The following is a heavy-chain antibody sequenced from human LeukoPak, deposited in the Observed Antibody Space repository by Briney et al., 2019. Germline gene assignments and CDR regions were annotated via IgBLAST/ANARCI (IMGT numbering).Heavy chain of an antibody. CDR3: ARVDYGSGSLYFDH. CDR1: GYIFTGYY. CDR2: INPNSGGT. Sequence: ASVTVSCKASGYIFTGYYMHWVRQPPAQGLEWVGWINPNSGGTNYAQKFQGRVTMTRDTSISTAYMELRSLRSDGPAVYYCARVDYGSGSLYFDHWGQGTLVTVS. V-gene: IGHV1-2*02. D-gene: IGHD3-10*01. J-gene: IGHJ4*02.